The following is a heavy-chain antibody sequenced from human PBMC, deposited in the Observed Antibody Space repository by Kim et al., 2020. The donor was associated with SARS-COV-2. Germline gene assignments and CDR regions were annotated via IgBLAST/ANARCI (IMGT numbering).Heavy chain of an antibody. CDR1: GFIFSDYS. Sequence: GGSLRLSCAASGFIFSDYSMSWVRQAPGKGLEWVANIKKDGSEKYYVDSVKGRFTISRDNAKNSLYLQMNSLRAEDTAVYYCARGTYTYTYWGQGTLVTV. CDR2: IKKDGSEK. J-gene: IGHJ4*02. D-gene: IGHD5-18*01. V-gene: IGHV3-7*01. CDR3: ARGTYTYTY.